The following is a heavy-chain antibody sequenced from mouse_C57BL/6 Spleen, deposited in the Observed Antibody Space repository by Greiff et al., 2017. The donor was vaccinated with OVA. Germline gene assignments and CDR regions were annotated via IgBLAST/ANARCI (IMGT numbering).Heavy chain of an antibody. V-gene: IGHV1-64*01. D-gene: IGHD1-1*01. CDR1: GYTFTSYW. CDR3: ARKGSNLFFDY. CDR2: IHPNSGST. Sequence: QVQLQQSGAELVKPGASVKLSCKASGYTFTSYWMHWVKQRPGQGLEWIGMIHPNSGSTNYNEKFKSKATLTVDKSSSTAYMQLSSLTSEDSAVYYCARKGSNLFFDYWGQGTTLTVSS. J-gene: IGHJ2*01.